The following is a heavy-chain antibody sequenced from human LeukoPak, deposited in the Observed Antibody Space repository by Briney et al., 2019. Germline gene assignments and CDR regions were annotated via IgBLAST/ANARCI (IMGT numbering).Heavy chain of an antibody. D-gene: IGHD2-15*01. J-gene: IGHJ3*02. Sequence: GSLRLSCAASGFTFSSYGMHWVRQAPGKGLEWVSYISSSGITIYYADSVKGRFTISRDNTKNSLYSQMNSLRAEDTAVYYCATGGYCSGGSCYGSFDIWGQGTMVTVSS. CDR2: ISSSGITI. CDR3: ATGGYCSGGSCYGSFDI. CDR1: GFTFSSYG. V-gene: IGHV3-48*04.